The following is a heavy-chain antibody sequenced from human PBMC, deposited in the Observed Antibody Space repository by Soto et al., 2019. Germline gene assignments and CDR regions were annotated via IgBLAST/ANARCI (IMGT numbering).Heavy chain of an antibody. Sequence: QVQLDQSGGGLVKPGGSLRLSCAASGFSFNDYYMSWIRQAPGKGLEWVSYLSSSGKTISYAASVEGRFTISRDIAKKSLYLQMNSLRVEDTALYYCARGGGGYFPLDPWGQGTLVTVSS. CDR1: GFSFNDYY. V-gene: IGHV3-11*01. CDR2: LSSSGKTI. J-gene: IGHJ5*02. D-gene: IGHD1-26*01. CDR3: ARGGGGYFPLDP.